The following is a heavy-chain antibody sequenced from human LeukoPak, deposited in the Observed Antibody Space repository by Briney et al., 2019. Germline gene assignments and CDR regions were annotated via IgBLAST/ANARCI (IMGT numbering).Heavy chain of an antibody. D-gene: IGHD2-21*01. J-gene: IGHJ5*02. CDR3: ARGRRPTIVVGKKINWFDP. CDR2: INHSGST. CDR1: GGSFSGYY. Sequence: PSETLSLTCAVYGGSFSGYYWSWIRQPPGKGLEWIGEINHSGSTNYNPSLKSRVTISVDTSKNQFSLKLSSVTAADTAVYYCARGRRPTIVVGKKINWFDPWGQGTLVTVSS. V-gene: IGHV4-34*01.